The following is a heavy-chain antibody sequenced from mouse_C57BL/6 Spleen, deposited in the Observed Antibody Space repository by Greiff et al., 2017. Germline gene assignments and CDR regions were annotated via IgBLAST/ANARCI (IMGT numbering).Heavy chain of an antibody. Sequence: VQLKESGAELVRPGASVKLSCTASGFNIKDDYMHWVKQRPEQGLEWIGWIDPENGDTEYASKFQGKATITADTSSNTAYLQLSSLTSEDTAVYYCLQLRPFAYWGQGTLVTVSA. J-gene: IGHJ3*01. D-gene: IGHD3-2*02. CDR2: IDPENGDT. CDR1: GFNIKDDY. CDR3: LQLRPFAY. V-gene: IGHV14-4*01.